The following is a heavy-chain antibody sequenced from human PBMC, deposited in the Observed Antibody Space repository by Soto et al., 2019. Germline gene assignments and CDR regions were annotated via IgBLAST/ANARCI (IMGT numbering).Heavy chain of an antibody. D-gene: IGHD3-22*01. CDR2: IYHSGTT. CDR3: ATYYDSSGPTFGY. V-gene: IGHV4-30-4*01. CDR1: GVSISSGDHY. J-gene: IGHJ4*02. Sequence: SETLSLTCTLSGVSISSGDHYWSWVRQPPGKGLEWIAYIYHSGTTYFNPSLKSRVTMSVDTSKSQFSLRLSSVTAADTAVYYCATYYDSSGPTFGYWGQGALVTVSS.